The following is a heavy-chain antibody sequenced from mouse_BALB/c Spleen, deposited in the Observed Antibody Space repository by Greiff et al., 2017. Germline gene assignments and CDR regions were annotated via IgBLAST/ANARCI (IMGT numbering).Heavy chain of an antibody. Sequence: VQLKQSGTVLARPGASVKMSCKASGYSFTSYWMHWVKQRPGQGLEWIGAIYPGNSDTSYNQKFKGKAKLTAVTSASTAYMELSSLTNEDSAVYYCTNMITTAYYAMDYWGQGTSVTVSS. CDR3: TNMITTAYYAMDY. D-gene: IGHD2-4*01. CDR1: GYSFTSYW. J-gene: IGHJ4*01. V-gene: IGHV1-5*01. CDR2: IYPGNSDT.